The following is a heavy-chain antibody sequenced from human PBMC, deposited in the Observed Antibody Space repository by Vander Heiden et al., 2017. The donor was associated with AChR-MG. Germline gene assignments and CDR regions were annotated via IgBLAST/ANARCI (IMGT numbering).Heavy chain of an antibody. V-gene: IGHV3-48*02. Sequence: EEQLVDSGGGLVQPEGTPRLTCAASGFTFSPKSMNCVLQAPGRGLEWVSYIRSSSGTIYYADSVKGRFTISRDTAKNSLYLQMNSLRDEDTAVYYCARDLETPANYPNWYFDLWGRGTLVTVSS. D-gene: IGHD1-1*01. CDR3: ARDLETPANYPNWYFDL. J-gene: IGHJ2*01. CDR1: GFTFSPKS. CDR2: IRSSSGTI.